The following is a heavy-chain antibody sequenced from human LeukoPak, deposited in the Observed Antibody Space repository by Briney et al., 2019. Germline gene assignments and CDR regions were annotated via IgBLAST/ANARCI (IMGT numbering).Heavy chain of an antibody. CDR3: ARHLTTVTTGFDY. CDR1: GGSINSSSYY. Sequence: SETLSLTCTVSGGSINSSSYYWSWIRQPPGKGLESIGSVYYRGNTYYNPSLKSRVTISVDTSKNHFSLRLSSVTAADTAVYYCARHLTTVTTGFDYWGQGTLVTVSS. D-gene: IGHD4-11*01. V-gene: IGHV4-39*01. J-gene: IGHJ4*02. CDR2: VYYRGNT.